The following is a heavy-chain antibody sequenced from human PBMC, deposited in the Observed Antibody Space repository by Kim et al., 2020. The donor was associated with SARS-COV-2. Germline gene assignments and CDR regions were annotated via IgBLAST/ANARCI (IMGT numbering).Heavy chain of an antibody. CDR3: ARDLVGFDY. D-gene: IGHD2-15*01. V-gene: IGHV4-59*01. CDR2: IYYSGST. Sequence: SETLSLTCTVSGGSISSYYWSWIRQPPGKGLEWIGYIYYSGSTNYNPSLKSRVTISVDTSKNQFSLKLSSVSAADTAVYYCARDLVGFDYWCQGTLVTVS. CDR1: GGSISSYY. J-gene: IGHJ4*02.